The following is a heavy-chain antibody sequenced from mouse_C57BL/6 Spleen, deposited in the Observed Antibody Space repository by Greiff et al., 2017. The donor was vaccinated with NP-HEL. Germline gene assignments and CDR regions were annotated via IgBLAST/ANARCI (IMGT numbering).Heavy chain of an antibody. J-gene: IGHJ3*01. D-gene: IGHD2-2*01. CDR3: TRDGYDVPFAY. CDR1: GFTFSSYA. V-gene: IGHV5-9-1*02. CDR2: ISSGGDYI. Sequence: EVMLVESGEGLVKPGGSLKLSCAASGFTFSSYAMSWVRQTPEKRLEWVAYISSGGDYIYYADTVKGRFTISRDNARNTLYLQMSSLKSEYTAMYYCTRDGYDVPFAYWGQGTLVTVSA.